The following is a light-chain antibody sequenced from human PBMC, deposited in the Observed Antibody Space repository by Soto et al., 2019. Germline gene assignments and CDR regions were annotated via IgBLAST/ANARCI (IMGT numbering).Light chain of an antibody. CDR2: GAS. Sequence: EIVLTQSPGTLSFSPGERATLSCRASQSVSSSYLAWYQQKPGQAPRLLIYGASSRATGISERFSGSGSGTDFTLTISRLEPEDFAVFYCQQYGTSEIIFGQGTRLEIK. CDR3: QQYGTSEII. J-gene: IGKJ5*01. CDR1: QSVSSSY. V-gene: IGKV3-20*01.